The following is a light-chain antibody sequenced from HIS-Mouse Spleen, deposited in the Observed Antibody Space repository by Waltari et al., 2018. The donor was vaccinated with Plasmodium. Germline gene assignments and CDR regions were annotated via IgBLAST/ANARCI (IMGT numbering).Light chain of an antibody. Sequence: SYELTQPPSVSVSPGQTARITCPGDALPKQYAYWYQQKPGKAPVLVIYKDSERPSGIPERFSGSSSGTTVTLTISGVQAEDEADYYCQSADSSGTYWVFGGGTKLTVL. CDR1: ALPKQY. V-gene: IGLV3-25*03. CDR3: QSADSSGTYWV. CDR2: KDS. J-gene: IGLJ3*02.